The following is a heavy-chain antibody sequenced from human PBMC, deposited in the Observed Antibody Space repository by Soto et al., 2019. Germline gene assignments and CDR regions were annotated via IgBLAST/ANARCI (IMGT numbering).Heavy chain of an antibody. CDR3: ATASITGTTWPYYYGMDV. V-gene: IGHV4-59*01. CDR1: GGSISSYY. J-gene: IGHJ6*02. D-gene: IGHD1-7*01. Sequence: SETLSLTCTVSGGSISSYYWSWIRQPPGKGLEWIGYIYYSGSTNYNPSLKSRVTISVDTSKNQFSLKLSSVTAADTAVYYCATASITGTTWPYYYGMDVWGQGTTVTVSS. CDR2: IYYSGST.